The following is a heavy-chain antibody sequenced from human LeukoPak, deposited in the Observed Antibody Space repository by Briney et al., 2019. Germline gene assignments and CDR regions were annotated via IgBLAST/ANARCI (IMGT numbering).Heavy chain of an antibody. D-gene: IGHD2/OR15-2a*01. CDR2: ISSNGGST. Sequence: GGSLRLSCAASGFTFSSYAMHWVRQAPGKGLEYVSAISSNGGSTYYANSVKGRFTISRVNSKNTLYLQMGSLRAEDMAVYYCARSSIAFFFDYWGQGTLVTVSS. V-gene: IGHV3-64*01. CDR1: GFTFSSYA. CDR3: ARSSIAFFFDY. J-gene: IGHJ4*02.